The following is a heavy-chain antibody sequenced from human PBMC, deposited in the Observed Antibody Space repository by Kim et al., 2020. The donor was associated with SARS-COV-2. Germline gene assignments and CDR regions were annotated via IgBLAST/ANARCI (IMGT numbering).Heavy chain of an antibody. D-gene: IGHD5-12*01. CDR3: ARDPWGGYDLKYYYYYGMDV. Sequence: GGSLRLSCAASGFTFSDYYMSWIRQAPGKGLEWVSYISSSSSYTNYADSVKGRFTISRDNAKNSLYLQMNSLRAEDTAVYYCARDPWGGYDLKYYYYYGMDVWGQGTTVTVSS. J-gene: IGHJ6*02. CDR2: ISSSSSYT. V-gene: IGHV3-11*06. CDR1: GFTFSDYY.